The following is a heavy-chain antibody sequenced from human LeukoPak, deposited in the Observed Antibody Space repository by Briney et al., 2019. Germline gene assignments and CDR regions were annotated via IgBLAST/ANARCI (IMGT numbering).Heavy chain of an antibody. CDR3: ARANNSSWHN. V-gene: IGHV3-7*01. J-gene: IGHJ4*02. CDR1: GFTFSSNW. CDR2: IKPDGSAQ. D-gene: IGHD6-13*01. Sequence: GGSLRLTCATSGFTFSSNWMSWVRHVPGRGLDWVANIKPDGSAQYYAASVKGRFTVSRDNAKNSVYLQMNSLRVEDTAVYYCARANNSSWHNWGQGTLVTVSA.